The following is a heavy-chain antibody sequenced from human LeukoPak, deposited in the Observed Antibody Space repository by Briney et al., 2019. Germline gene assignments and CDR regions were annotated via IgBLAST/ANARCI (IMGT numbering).Heavy chain of an antibody. CDR2: IYSGGST. D-gene: IGHD3-22*01. CDR1: GFTVSSNY. V-gene: IGHV3-53*01. J-gene: IGHJ4*02. CDR3: ARWDSSGYHKYYFDY. Sequence: GVSLRLSCAASGFTVSSNYMNWVRQAPGKGLEWVSIIYSGGSTYYADSVKGRFTISRDNSKNTLYLQMNSLTAEDTAVYYCARWDSSGYHKYYFDYWGQGTLVTVFS.